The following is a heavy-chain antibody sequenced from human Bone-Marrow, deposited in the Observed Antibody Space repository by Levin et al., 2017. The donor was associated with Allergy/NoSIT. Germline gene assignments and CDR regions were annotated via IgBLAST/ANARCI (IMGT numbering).Heavy chain of an antibody. CDR3: ARDRISGYDFDY. D-gene: IGHD5-12*01. Sequence: SETLSLTCTVSGGSISSGSYYWSWIRQPAGKGLEWIGRIYTSGSTNYNPSLKSRVTISVDTSKNQFSLKLSSVTAADTAVYYCARDRISGYDFDYWGQGTLVTVSS. CDR2: IYTSGST. J-gene: IGHJ4*02. V-gene: IGHV4-61*02. CDR1: GGSISSGSYY.